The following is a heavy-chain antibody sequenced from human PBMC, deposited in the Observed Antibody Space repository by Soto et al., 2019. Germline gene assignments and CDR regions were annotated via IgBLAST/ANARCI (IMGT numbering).Heavy chain of an antibody. Sequence: EVQLVESGGGLVQPGGSLRLSCAASGFSFNTYWMRWVRQAPGKGLVWVARIYSDGSSTSYADSVKGRFTVSRDNAKNTLYLQMNSLRAEDTAVYYCAREIGGRDRYNSLDYWGQGTLVTVSS. CDR3: AREIGGRDRYNSLDY. CDR1: GFSFNTYW. D-gene: IGHD2-15*01. J-gene: IGHJ4*02. CDR2: IYSDGSST. V-gene: IGHV3-74*01.